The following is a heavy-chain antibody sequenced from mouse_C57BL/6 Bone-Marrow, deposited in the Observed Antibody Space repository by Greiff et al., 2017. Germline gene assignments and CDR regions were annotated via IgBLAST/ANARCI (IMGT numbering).Heavy chain of an antibody. V-gene: IGHV1-19*01. CDR1: GYTFTDYY. CDR3: ARYYYQDY. D-gene: IGHD1-1*01. CDR2: INPYNGGT. J-gene: IGHJ2*01. Sequence: VQLQQSGPVLVKPGASVKMSCKASGYTFTDYYMNWVKQSHGKSLEWIGVINPYNGGTSYNQKFKGKATLTVDNSSSTAYTALNSLTSEDSAVYYCARYYYQDYWGQGTTLTVSS.